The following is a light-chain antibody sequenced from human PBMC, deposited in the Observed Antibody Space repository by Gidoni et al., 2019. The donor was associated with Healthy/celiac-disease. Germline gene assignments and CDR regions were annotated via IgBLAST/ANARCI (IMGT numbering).Light chain of an antibody. J-gene: IGKJ1*01. CDR1: QSVSSN. V-gene: IGKV3-15*01. CDR3: QQYNNWPRT. Sequence: EIVLTQSPATLSLSPGERATLSCRASQSVSSNLAWYQQKPGQAPRLLIYAASTRATGIPARCSGRGSRKEFTLTISSLQSEDFAVYYWQQYNNWPRTFGQRSKVEIK. CDR2: AAS.